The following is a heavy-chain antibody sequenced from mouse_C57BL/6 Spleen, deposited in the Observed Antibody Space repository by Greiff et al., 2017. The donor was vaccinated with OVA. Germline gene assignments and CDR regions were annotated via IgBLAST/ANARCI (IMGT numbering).Heavy chain of an antibody. CDR1: GYSITSGYY. V-gene: IGHV3-6*01. CDR2: ISYDGSN. CDR3: ARDESNSPFAY. Sequence: VQLQQSGPGLVKPSQSLSLTCSVTGYSITSGYYWNWIRQFPGNKLEWMGYISYDGSNNYNPSLKNRISITRDTSKNQFFLKLNSVTTEDTATYYCARDESNSPFAYWGQGTLVTVSA. J-gene: IGHJ3*01. D-gene: IGHD2-5*01.